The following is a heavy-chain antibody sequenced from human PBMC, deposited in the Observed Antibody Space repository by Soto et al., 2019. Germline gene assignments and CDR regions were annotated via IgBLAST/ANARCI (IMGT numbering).Heavy chain of an antibody. CDR2: ISSSSSYT. CDR3: AAYSVSSPSNWFDP. CDR1: GFTFSDYY. V-gene: IGHV3-11*06. D-gene: IGHD2-15*01. J-gene: IGHJ5*02. Sequence: LRLSCAASGFTFSDYYISWIRQSPGKGLEWVSYISSSSSYTNYADSVKGRFTISRDNAKNSLYLQMNSLRAEDTAVYYCAAYSVSSPSNWFDPWGQGTLVTVSS.